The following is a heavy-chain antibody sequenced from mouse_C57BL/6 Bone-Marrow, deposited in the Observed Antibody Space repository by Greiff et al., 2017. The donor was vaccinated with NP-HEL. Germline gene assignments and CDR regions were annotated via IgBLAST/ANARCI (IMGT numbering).Heavy chain of an antibody. Sequence: EVNVVESGGGLVQSGRSLRLSCATSGFTFSDFYMEWVRQAPGKGLEWIAASRNKANDYTTEYSASVKGRFIVSRDTSQSILYLQMNALRAEDTAIYYCARDHYDYDVPYWYFDVWGTGTTVTVSS. J-gene: IGHJ1*03. V-gene: IGHV7-1*01. CDR1: GFTFSDFY. CDR3: ARDHYDYDVPYWYFDV. D-gene: IGHD2-4*01. CDR2: SRNKANDYTT.